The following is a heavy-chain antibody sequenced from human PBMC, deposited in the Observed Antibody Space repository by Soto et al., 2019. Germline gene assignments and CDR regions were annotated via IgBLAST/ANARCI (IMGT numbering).Heavy chain of an antibody. CDR2: ISYDGSSM. CDR3: ARVMTKENYYFDC. Sequence: PWGTLRLSCAASGFTFSSYSRHWVRQAPGKGLGGVAFISYDGSSMYYADSVRGRFTISRDNSKNTLYLQMNSLRAEATAVYYCARVMTKENYYFDCWGQGALVTVSS. J-gene: IGHJ4*02. V-gene: IGHV3-30-3*01. CDR1: GFTFSSYS. D-gene: IGHD4-17*01.